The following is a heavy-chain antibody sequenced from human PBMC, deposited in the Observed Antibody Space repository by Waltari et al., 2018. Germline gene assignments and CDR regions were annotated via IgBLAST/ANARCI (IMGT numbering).Heavy chain of an antibody. J-gene: IGHJ5*02. CDR2: ISWNSGSI. V-gene: IGHV3-9*01. CDR1: GFTFDDYA. Sequence: EAQLVESGGGLVQPGRSLRLSCAGSGFTFDDYAMHWVRQAPGKGLEWVSGISWNSGSIGYADSVKGRFTISRDNAKNSLYLQMNSLGLDDTALYYCAKDGYSGNTTNWFDPWGQGTLVIVSS. D-gene: IGHD6-25*01. CDR3: AKDGYSGNTTNWFDP.